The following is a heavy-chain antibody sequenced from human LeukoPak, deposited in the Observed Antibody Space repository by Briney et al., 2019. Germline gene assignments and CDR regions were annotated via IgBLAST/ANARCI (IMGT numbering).Heavy chain of an antibody. CDR2: ISSSSSYI. J-gene: IGHJ3*02. V-gene: IGHV3-21*01. CDR1: GFTFSSYS. D-gene: IGHD2-2*01. Sequence: GGSLRLSCAASGFTFSSYSMNWVRQAPGKGLEWVSSISSSSSYIYYADSVKGRFTISRDNAKNSLYLQMNSLRAEDTAVYYCAKITRPPHIVVVPAAEKGAFDIWGQGTMVTVSS. CDR3: AKITRPPHIVVVPAAEKGAFDI.